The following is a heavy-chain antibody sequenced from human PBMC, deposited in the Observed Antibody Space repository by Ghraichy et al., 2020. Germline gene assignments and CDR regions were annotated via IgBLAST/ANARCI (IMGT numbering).Heavy chain of an antibody. CDR1: GFTFSDYA. CDR3: ASLNRVTVN. V-gene: IGHV3-23*01. Sequence: GGSLRLSCAASGFTFSDYAMAWVRQAPGKGLEWVARTNIVGANTFYANSVRGRFTISRDNSRNTLYLQMNNLRAEDTALYFCASLNRVTVNWGQGTLVTVSS. J-gene: IGHJ4*02. CDR2: TNIVGANT. D-gene: IGHD2-21*02.